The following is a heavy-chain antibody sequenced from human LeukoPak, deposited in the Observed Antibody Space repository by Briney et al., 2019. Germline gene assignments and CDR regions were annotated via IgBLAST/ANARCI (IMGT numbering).Heavy chain of an antibody. CDR2: IYYSGST. CDR1: VDSISSGGYY. V-gene: IGHV4-31*03. CDR3: ARVVLCGGDCYSGEAFDI. D-gene: IGHD2-21*02. J-gene: IGHJ3*02. Sequence: SETLSLTCTVSVDSISSGGYYWSWVRQHPGRGLECIGYIYYSGSTYYNPSLKSRVTISVDTAKNQFSLKLSSVTAADTAVYYCARVVLCGGDCYSGEAFDIWGQGTMVTVSS.